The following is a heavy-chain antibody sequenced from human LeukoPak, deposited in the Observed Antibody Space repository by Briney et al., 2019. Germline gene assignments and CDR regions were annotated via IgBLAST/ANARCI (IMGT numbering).Heavy chain of an antibody. D-gene: IGHD3-22*01. CDR2: INHSGST. V-gene: IGHV4-34*01. CDR1: GGSFSGYY. Sequence: SETLSPTWAVYGGSFSGYYWSWIRQPPGKGLEWIGEINHSGSTNYNPSLKSRVTISVDTSKNQFSLKLSSVTAADTAVYNCALDSSGYSKNRDYWGQGTLVTVSS. CDR3: ALDSSGYSKNRDY. J-gene: IGHJ4*02.